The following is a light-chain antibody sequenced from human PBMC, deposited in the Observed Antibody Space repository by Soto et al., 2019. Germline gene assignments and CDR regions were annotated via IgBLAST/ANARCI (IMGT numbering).Light chain of an antibody. Sequence: MTQSPATLSVSPGERVTLSCRTSHSVNSHVAWHQQKPGQAPRLLLYGASTRATGIPVRFSGSGFGTEFTLTILSSQSVDFAVYYCQQYKTLALFGQGTRLNNK. V-gene: IGKV3-15*01. CDR1: HSVNSH. J-gene: IGKJ5*01. CDR3: QQYKTLAL. CDR2: GAS.